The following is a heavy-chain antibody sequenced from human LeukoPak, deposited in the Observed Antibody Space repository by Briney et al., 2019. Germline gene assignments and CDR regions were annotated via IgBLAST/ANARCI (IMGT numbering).Heavy chain of an antibody. J-gene: IGHJ4*02. CDR1: EFSVGSNY. V-gene: IGHV3-66*01. CDR3: AREADRRWEGATS. CDR2: IYSGGST. D-gene: IGHD1-26*01. Sequence: GGSLRLSCAASEFSVGSNYMTWVRQAPGKGLEWVSLIYSGGSTYYADSVKGRFTISRDNSKNTLYLQMNSLRAEDTAVYYCAREADRRWEGATSWGQGTLVTVSS.